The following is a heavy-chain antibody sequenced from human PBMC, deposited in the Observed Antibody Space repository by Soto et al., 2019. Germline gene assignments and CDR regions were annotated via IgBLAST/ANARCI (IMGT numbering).Heavy chain of an antibody. V-gene: IGHV3-7*01. CDR2: INPDGSAK. D-gene: IGHD2-15*01. CDR1: GFTFSSYW. Sequence: EVQLVESGGGLVQPGGSERLSCAGSGFTFSSYWMTWLRQAPGKGLEWVANINPDGSAKYYVDSVKGRFTISRDNAKNSPYLQMNSLRVEDTAVYYCAAPPTGNVYSNHWGQGALVTVSS. CDR3: AAPPTGNVYSNH. J-gene: IGHJ1*01.